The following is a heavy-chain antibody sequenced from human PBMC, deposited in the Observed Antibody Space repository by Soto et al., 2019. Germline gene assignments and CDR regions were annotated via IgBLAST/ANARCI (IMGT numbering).Heavy chain of an antibody. CDR2: IHYSGLT. V-gene: IGHV4-30-4*01. CDR1: GGSISSGDCC. J-gene: IGHJ4*02. CDR3: ARADPDYFFDY. Sequence: SETLSLTCTVSGGSISSGDCCWSWIRQPPGKGLEWIGYIHYSGLTYYNPSLQSRVTISIDTSKKQFSLTLTSVTAADTAVYYCARADPDYFFDYWGQGAVVTVSS. D-gene: IGHD2-21*02.